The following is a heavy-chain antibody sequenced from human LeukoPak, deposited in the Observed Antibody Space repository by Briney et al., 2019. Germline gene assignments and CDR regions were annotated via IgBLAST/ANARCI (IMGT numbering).Heavy chain of an antibody. Sequence: SVKVSCKASGGTLSSYAIGWVRQAPGQGLEWMGGIIPIFGTANYAQKFQGRVTITTDESTSTAYMELSSLRSEDTAVYYCVTGYDSSGFDYWGQGTLVTVSS. J-gene: IGHJ4*02. D-gene: IGHD3-22*01. CDR1: GGTLSSYA. CDR3: VTGYDSSGFDY. V-gene: IGHV1-69*05. CDR2: IIPIFGTA.